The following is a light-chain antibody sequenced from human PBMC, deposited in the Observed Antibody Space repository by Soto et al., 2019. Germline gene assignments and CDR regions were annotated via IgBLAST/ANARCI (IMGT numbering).Light chain of an antibody. CDR1: SSDVGGHNY. CDR3: SSYTSSSTYV. CDR2: EVS. V-gene: IGLV2-14*01. Sequence: QSVLTQPASVSGSPGQSITISCTGTSSDVGGHNYVSWYQQHPGKAPKLMIYEVSSRPSGASNRFSGSKSGNTASLTISGLQAEDEADYYCSSYTSSSTYVFGTGTKVTVL. J-gene: IGLJ1*01.